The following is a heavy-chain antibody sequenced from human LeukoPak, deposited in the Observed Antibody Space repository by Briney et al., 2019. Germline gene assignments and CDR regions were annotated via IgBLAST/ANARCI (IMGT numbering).Heavy chain of an antibody. J-gene: IGHJ4*02. CDR3: ARDFSAYGHFDY. V-gene: IGHV4-31*03. Sequence: PSETLSLTCTVSGGSIRSGDYYWRWIRQHPGKGLEWIGYIYYSGSTYYNPSLKSRLTISVDTSKNQFSLKLSSVTAADTAVYYCARDFSAYGHFDYWGQGTLVTVSS. D-gene: IGHD5-12*01. CDR1: GGSIRSGDYY. CDR2: IYYSGST.